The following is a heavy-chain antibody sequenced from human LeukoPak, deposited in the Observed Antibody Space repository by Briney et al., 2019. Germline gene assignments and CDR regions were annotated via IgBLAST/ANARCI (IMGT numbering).Heavy chain of an antibody. V-gene: IGHV3-7*01. CDR3: ARWRGRQSEFDY. Sequence: GGSLRLSCEASGFTFSSYWMSWVRQAPGKGLEWVTHIKEDESDEYYVDSVRGRFTASRDNAKNSVNLQMNSLRVEDTAVYYCARWRGRQSEFDYWGQGTLVTVSS. J-gene: IGHJ4*02. D-gene: IGHD1-1*01. CDR2: IKEDESDE. CDR1: GFTFSSYW.